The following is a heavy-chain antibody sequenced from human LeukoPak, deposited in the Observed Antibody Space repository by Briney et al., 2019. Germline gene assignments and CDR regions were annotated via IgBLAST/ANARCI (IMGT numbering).Heavy chain of an antibody. CDR3: AKGRGWEASYYYYYMDV. CDR1: GFTFSSYG. J-gene: IGHJ6*03. Sequence: GGSLRLSCAASGFTFSSYGIHWVRQAPGKGLEWVAFIRYDGSNKYYTDSVKGRFTISRDNSKNTLYLQMDSLRAEDTAVYYCAKGRGWEASYYYYYMDVWGKGTTVTISS. V-gene: IGHV3-30*02. CDR2: IRYDGSNK. D-gene: IGHD1-26*01.